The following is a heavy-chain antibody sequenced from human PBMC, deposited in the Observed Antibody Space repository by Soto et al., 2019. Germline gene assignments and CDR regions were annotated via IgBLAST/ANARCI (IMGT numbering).Heavy chain of an antibody. J-gene: IGHJ4*02. CDR3: ARVRATDYEIDY. V-gene: IGHV3-7*03. CDR2: IKRDGSEK. D-gene: IGHD4-17*01. Sequence: EVQLVESGGGLVQPGGSLRLSCTASGFMFGSYWMTWVRHVPGKGLQWVANIKRDGSEKYYVDFVKGRFTISRDNADNSMFLDMNNLRVDDTATYYCARVRATDYEIDYWGQGALVTVSS. CDR1: GFMFGSYW.